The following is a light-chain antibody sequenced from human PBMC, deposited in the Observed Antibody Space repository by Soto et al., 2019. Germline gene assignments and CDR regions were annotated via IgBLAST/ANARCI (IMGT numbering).Light chain of an antibody. CDR3: QSYDGSRSGSDVV. CDR2: GNS. J-gene: IGLJ2*01. V-gene: IGLV1-40*01. Sequence: QSVLTQPPSVSGAPGQRVTISCTGTSSNIGAGYDVHWYQQIPGTAPKPLIYGNSNRPSGVPDRFSGSKAGTSASLAITGLQAEDEADYYCQSYDGSRSGSDVVFGGGTKLTVL. CDR1: SSNIGAGYD.